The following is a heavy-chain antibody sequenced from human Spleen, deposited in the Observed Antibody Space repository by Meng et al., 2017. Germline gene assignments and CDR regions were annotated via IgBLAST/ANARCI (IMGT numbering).Heavy chain of an antibody. V-gene: IGHV1-69*06. CDR3: ARAWVSSSSSYYYYGMDV. D-gene: IGHD6-6*01. CDR1: GYTFTTYY. Sequence: SVKVSCKASGYTFTTYYMHWVRQAPGQGLEWMGGIIPIFGTANYAQKFQGRVTITADKSTSTAYMELSSLRSEDTAVYYCARAWVSSSSSYYYYGMDVWGQGTTVTVSS. CDR2: IIPIFGTA. J-gene: IGHJ6*02.